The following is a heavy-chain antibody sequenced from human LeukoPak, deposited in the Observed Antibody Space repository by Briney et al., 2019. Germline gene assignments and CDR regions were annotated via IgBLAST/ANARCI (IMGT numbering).Heavy chain of an antibody. Sequence: GGSLRLSCAASGFISNNDWMSWFRQAPGKGLEWVANIKLDGSEEYYVDSVKGRFTISRDNAKNSLYLQMNSLRAEDTAVYYCAWGSGWVFVSWGQGTLVTVSS. CDR3: AWGSGWVFVS. D-gene: IGHD6-19*01. J-gene: IGHJ4*02. V-gene: IGHV3-7*04. CDR1: GFISNNDW. CDR2: IKLDGSEE.